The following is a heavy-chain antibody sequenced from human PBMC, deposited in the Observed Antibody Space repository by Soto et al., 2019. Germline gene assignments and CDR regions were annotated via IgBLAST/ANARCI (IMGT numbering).Heavy chain of an antibody. CDR3: ARSDSSSRLGYYYGMDV. J-gene: IGHJ6*02. D-gene: IGHD6-6*01. CDR1: GGSISSSNW. Sequence: SETMSLTCAVSGGSISSSNWWSWVRQPPGKGLEWIGEIYHSGSTNYNPSLKSRVTISVDKSKNQFSLKLSSVTAADTAVYYCARSDSSSRLGYYYGMDVWGQGTTVTVSS. CDR2: IYHSGST. V-gene: IGHV4-4*02.